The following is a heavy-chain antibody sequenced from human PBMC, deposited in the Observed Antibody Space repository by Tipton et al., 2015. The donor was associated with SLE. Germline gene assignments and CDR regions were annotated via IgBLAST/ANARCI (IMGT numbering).Heavy chain of an antibody. Sequence: LSLTCTVSGASISSHYWSWIRQPPGKGLEWIGYIYYSGSTNYNPSLKSRVTISVDTSKNQFSLKLSSVTAADTAVYYCARGRELPYGDFDYWGQGTLVTVSS. D-gene: IGHD1-26*01. CDR2: IYYSGST. V-gene: IGHV4-59*11. CDR3: ARGRELPYGDFDY. J-gene: IGHJ4*02. CDR1: GASISSHY.